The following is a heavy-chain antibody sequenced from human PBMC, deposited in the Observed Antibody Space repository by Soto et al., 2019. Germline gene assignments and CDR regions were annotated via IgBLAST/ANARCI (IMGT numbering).Heavy chain of an antibody. V-gene: IGHV4-30-2*01. CDR1: GGSINNGGYS. D-gene: IGHD1-26*01. CDR2: IYPSGRT. J-gene: IGHJ4*02. CDR3: SRRGTYYFDP. Sequence: QLQLQESGSGLVKPSQTLNLTCAVSGGSINNGGYSWSWIRQPPGKGLEWTGDIYPSGRTSYNPSLRRRGPLSVHRSGKRFLLNVAPVTARGTAAYYLSRRGTYYFDPWGQGTLVTVSS.